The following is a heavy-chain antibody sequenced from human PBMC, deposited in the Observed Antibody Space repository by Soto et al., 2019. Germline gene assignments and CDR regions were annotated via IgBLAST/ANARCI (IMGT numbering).Heavy chain of an antibody. V-gene: IGHV3-23*01. D-gene: IGHD6-19*01. CDR1: GFTFSRFA. CDR2: IIGGGGDT. Sequence: GGSLRLSCAASGFTFSRFAMSWVRQDPAKGLEWFSAIIGGGGDTYYADSVKGRFTISRDNSNNMLYLQMNSLRAEDTAVYYCARDIQWLVPFYPDYWGQGTLVTVSS. J-gene: IGHJ4*02. CDR3: ARDIQWLVPFYPDY.